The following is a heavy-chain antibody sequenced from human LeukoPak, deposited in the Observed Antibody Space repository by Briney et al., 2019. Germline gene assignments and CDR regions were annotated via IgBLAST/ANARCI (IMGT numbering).Heavy chain of an antibody. D-gene: IGHD3-10*02. V-gene: IGHV3-11*01. CDR2: ISSAGYTV. CDR1: GFTFSDYY. CDR3: ARDALVYVRGVILV. Sequence: GGSLRLSCAASGFTFSDYYMSWIRQSPGKGLEWVSYISSAGYTVYYADSVKGRFTISRDNAKNSLYLQMNSPRAEDTAVYYCARDALVYVRGVILVWGQGTLVTVSS. J-gene: IGHJ4*02.